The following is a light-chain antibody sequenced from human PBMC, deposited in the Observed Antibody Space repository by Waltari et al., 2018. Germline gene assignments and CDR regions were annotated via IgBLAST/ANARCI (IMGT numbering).Light chain of an antibody. CDR1: KIGSTG. J-gene: IGLJ2*01. CDR3: LVWHSTTDHHGV. V-gene: IGLV3-21*04. CDR2: YDS. Sequence: SYVVTQSPSVSVAPGETARITSGGVKIGSTGGHWSQQRPGPAPVLVISYDSDRPSGIPERFSGSNSGNTATLTISWVEADDEADYYCLVWHSTTDHHGVFGGGTKLTVL.